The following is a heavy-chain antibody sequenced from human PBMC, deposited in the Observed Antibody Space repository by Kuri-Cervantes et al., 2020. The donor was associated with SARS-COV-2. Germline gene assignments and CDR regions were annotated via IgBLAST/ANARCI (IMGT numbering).Heavy chain of an antibody. CDR2: ISAYNGNT. J-gene: IGHJ6*02. CDR3: ASSPESGPYYYYYGMDV. V-gene: IGHV1-18*01. Sequence: ASVKVSCKASGYTFPSYGISWVRQAPGRGLEWMGWISAYNGNTNYAQKLQGRVTMTTDTSTSTAYMELRSLRSEDTAVSYCASSPESGPYYYYYGMDVWGQGTTVTVSS. D-gene: IGHD6-25*01. CDR1: GYTFPSYG.